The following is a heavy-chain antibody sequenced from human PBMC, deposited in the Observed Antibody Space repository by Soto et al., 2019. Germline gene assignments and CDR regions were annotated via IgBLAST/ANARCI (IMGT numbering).Heavy chain of an antibody. CDR3: ARGYYYDSSGYHTPGQL. CDR2: INHSGST. V-gene: IGHV4-34*01. J-gene: IGHJ4*02. CDR1: GGSFSGYY. Sequence: SETLSLTCAVYGGSFSGYYWSWIRQPPGKGLEWIGEINHSGSTNYNPSLKSRVTISVDTSKNQFSLKLSSVTAADTAVYYCARGYYYDSSGYHTPGQLWGQGTLVTVSS. D-gene: IGHD3-22*01.